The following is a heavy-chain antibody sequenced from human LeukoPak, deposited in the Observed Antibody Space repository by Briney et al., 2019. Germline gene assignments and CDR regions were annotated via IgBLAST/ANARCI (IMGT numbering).Heavy chain of an antibody. CDR1: GGSISSGSYY. V-gene: IGHV4-61*02. CDR2: IYTSGST. CDR3: AREVWSSGFVGSDY. D-gene: IGHD3-22*01. Sequence: SQTLSLTCTVSGGSISSGSYYWSWIRQPAGKGLEWIGRIYTSGSTNYNPSLKSRVTISVDTSKNQFSLKLSSGTAADTAVYYCAREVWSSGFVGSDYWGQGTLVTVSS. J-gene: IGHJ4*02.